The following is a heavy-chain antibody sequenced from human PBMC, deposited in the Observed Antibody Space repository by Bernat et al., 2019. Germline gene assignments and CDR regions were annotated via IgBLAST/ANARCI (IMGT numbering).Heavy chain of an antibody. CDR2: ISNNGSSK. V-gene: IGHV3-11*01. CDR1: GFTFSDYD. J-gene: IGHJ4*02. CDR3: ARANSFGRFIGVSTSTDY. Sequence: QVQLVESGGGLVKPGGSLRLSCAVSGFTFSDYDMSWIRQAPGKGLEWISCISNNGSSKYYADSVKGRFTISRDNAKNSLYLQMNSLRADDTAVYFCARANSFGRFIGVSTSTDYWGQGTLVTVSS. D-gene: IGHD3-16*02.